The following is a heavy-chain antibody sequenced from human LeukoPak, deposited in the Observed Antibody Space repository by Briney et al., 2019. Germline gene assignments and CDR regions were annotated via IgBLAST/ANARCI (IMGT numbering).Heavy chain of an antibody. CDR2: IKLDGSEK. Sequence: GGSLRLSCAASGFTFSDYYMSWVRQAPGKGLEWVANIKLDGSEKNYVDSVKGRFTISRDNTKNSLYLQMNSLRAEDTAVFYCARDQYDTWSRRGNFDSWGQGTLVIVSS. V-gene: IGHV3-7*03. CDR3: ARDQYDTWSRRGNFDS. D-gene: IGHD3/OR15-3a*01. J-gene: IGHJ4*02. CDR1: GFTFSDYY.